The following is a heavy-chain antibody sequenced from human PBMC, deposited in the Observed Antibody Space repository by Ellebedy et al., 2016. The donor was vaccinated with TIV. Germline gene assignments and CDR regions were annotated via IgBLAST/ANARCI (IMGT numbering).Heavy chain of an antibody. V-gene: IGHV3-23*01. CDR3: AKVVRGTYSSSFYYYGVDV. CDR1: GFTFSSYT. D-gene: IGHD6-13*01. Sequence: GESLKISCAASGFTFSSYTMIWVRQAPHKGLEWVSGISGSGRSTYYADSVKGRFAISRDSSTNTLDLQMNRLTVEETALYYCAKVVRGTYSSSFYYYGVDVWGQGTMVTVSS. J-gene: IGHJ6*02. CDR2: ISGSGRST.